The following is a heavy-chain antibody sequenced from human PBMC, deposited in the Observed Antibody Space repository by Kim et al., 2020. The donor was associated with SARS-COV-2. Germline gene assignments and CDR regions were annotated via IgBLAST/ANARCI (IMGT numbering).Heavy chain of an antibody. J-gene: IGHJ6*02. V-gene: IGHV4-34*01. CDR2: IDHSGAT. CDR1: VGSFTGYH. CDR3: ARGRAGVVPSPILGLGPYYEYYTLDV. Sequence: SEILSLTCAVYVGSFTGYHWTWIRQSPGTGLEWIGDIDHSGATKYNPSLKSRVVISVDASKNQFSLKVKSVTAADTAVYFCARGRAGVVPSPILGLGPYYEYYTLDVWGQGTTVSVSS. D-gene: IGHD3-3*01.